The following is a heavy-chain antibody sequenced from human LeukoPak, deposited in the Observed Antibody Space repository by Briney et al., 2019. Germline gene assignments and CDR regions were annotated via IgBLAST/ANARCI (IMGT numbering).Heavy chain of an antibody. J-gene: IGHJ3*02. CDR1: GHTLSGLA. V-gene: IGHV1-24*01. Sequence: GASVKVSCTVSGHTLSGLAMHWVRQATGKGLEWMGGSDPEDGETIYAQKFKGRVTMTEDTATDTAYMELRSLRSEDTAVYYRAYRTPGDESFDIWGQGTLVTVSS. D-gene: IGHD3-16*01. CDR3: AYRTPGDESFDI. CDR2: SDPEDGET.